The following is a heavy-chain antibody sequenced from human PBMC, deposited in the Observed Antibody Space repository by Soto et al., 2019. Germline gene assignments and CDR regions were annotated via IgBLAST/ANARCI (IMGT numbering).Heavy chain of an antibody. J-gene: IGHJ5*02. D-gene: IGHD2-2*01. V-gene: IGHV4-59*04. Sequence: SETLSLTCTVSGGSISSYYWSWIRQPPGKGLEWIGYIYYSGSTYYNPCLKSRVTISVDTYKKQFSLKLSSVTAAETAVYYCARQPIVVVPAAQNWFDPWGQGTLVTVSS. CDR3: ARQPIVVVPAAQNWFDP. CDR2: IYYSGST. CDR1: GGSISSYY.